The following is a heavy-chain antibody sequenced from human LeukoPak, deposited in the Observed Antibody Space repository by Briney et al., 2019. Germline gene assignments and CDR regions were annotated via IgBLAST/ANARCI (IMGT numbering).Heavy chain of an antibody. J-gene: IGHJ4*02. D-gene: IGHD2-2*01. CDR2: IYHSGST. CDR3: ARHCSSTSCYYFDY. CDR1: GGSISSGSYY. V-gene: IGHV4-39*01. Sequence: NPSQTLSLTCTVSGGSISSGSYYWSWIRQPPGKGLEWIGSIYHSGSTYYNPSLKSRVTISVDTSKNQFSLKLSSVTAADTAVYYCARHCSSTSCYYFDYWGQGTLVTVSS.